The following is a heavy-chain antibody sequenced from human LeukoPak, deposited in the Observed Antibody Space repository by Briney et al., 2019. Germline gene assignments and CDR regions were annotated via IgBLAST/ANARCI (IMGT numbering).Heavy chain of an antibody. CDR3: AREQDYDILTGYSYQFDY. J-gene: IGHJ4*02. CDR2: IIPIFGTA. D-gene: IGHD3-9*01. V-gene: IGHV1-69*13. Sequence: SVKVSCKASGGTFSSYAISWVRQAPGQGLEWMGGIIPIFGTANYAQKFQGRVTITADESTSTAYMELSSLRAEDMAVYYCAREQDYDILTGYSYQFDYWGQGTLVTVSS. CDR1: GGTFSSYA.